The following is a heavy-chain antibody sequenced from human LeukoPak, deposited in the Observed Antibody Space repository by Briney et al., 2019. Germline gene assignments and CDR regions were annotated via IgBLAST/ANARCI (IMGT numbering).Heavy chain of an antibody. Sequence: ASVKVSCMTSGDTLTRETITWVRQAPGQGLEWMGWINPNSGGTNYAQKFQGRVTMTRDTSISTAYMELSRLRSDDTAVYYCARSPSFDYGGYFDYWGQGTLVTVSS. V-gene: IGHV1-2*02. D-gene: IGHD4-23*01. CDR3: ARSPSFDYGGYFDY. J-gene: IGHJ4*02. CDR1: GDTLTRET. CDR2: INPNSGGT.